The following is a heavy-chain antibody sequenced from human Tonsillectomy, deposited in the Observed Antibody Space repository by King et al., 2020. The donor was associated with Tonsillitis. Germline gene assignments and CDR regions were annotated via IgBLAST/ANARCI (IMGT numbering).Heavy chain of an antibody. V-gene: IGHV3-30*04. D-gene: IGHD5-18*01. CDR1: GFTFSSYA. CDR2: ISYDGSNK. Sequence: VQLVESGGGVVQPGGSLRLSCAASGFTFSSYAMHWVRQAPGKGLEWVAVISYDGSNKYYADSVKGRFTISRDNSKNTLYLQMNSLRAEDTAVYYCARDTGVYTAMGTDGSNYYYYGMDVWGQGTPVTVSS. J-gene: IGHJ6*02. CDR3: ARDTGVYTAMGTDGSNYYYYGMDV.